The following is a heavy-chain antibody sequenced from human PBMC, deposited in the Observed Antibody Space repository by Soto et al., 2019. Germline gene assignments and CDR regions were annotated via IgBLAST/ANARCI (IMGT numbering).Heavy chain of an antibody. V-gene: IGHV3-30-3*01. Sequence: GGSLRLSCAASGFTFSSYAMHWVRQSPGKGPEWVAVISYDGSNKYYADSVKGRFTISRDNSKNTLYLQMNSLRAEDTAVYYCARDLSYGQIIWGQGTMVTVSS. CDR2: ISYDGSNK. D-gene: IGHD2-21*01. J-gene: IGHJ3*02. CDR3: ARDLSYGQII. CDR1: GFTFSSYA.